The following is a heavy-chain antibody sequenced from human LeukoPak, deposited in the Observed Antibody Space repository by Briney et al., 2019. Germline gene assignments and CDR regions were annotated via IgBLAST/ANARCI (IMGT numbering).Heavy chain of an antibody. V-gene: IGHV4-34*01. CDR3: ARVKYSSSWYLRRRVYYFDY. D-gene: IGHD6-13*01. CDR2: INHSGST. CDR1: GGSMSSYY. Sequence: PSETLFLTCTVSGGSMSSYYWSWIRQPPGKGLEWIGEINHSGSTNYNPSLKSRVTISVDTSKNQFSLKLSSVTAADTAVYYCARVKYSSSWYLRRRVYYFDYWGQGTLVTVSS. J-gene: IGHJ4*02.